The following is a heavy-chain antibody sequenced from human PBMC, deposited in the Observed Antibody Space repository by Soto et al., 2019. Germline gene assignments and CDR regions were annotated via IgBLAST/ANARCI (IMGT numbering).Heavy chain of an antibody. V-gene: IGHV1-2*04. D-gene: IGHD3-16*01. J-gene: IGHJ3*02. CDR2: INSNSGAT. CDR3: AIIMTHSDSFDI. CDR1: GYSFAGFY. Sequence: ASVKVSCKASGYSFAGFYIHWMRQAPGQGLEWVGSINSNSGATTYAQKFQDSVAMTRDTSVSTAYMDLNRLTSDATAIYYCAIIMTHSDSFDIWGQGTMVTVSS.